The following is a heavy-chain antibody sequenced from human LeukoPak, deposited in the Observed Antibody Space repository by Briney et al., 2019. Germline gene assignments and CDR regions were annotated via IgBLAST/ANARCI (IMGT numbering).Heavy chain of an antibody. V-gene: IGHV4-4*02. D-gene: IGHD5-18*01. CDR2: IYHSGST. Sequence: SETLSLTCAVSGGSISSSNWWTWVRQPPGKGLEWIGEIYHSGSTNYNPSLKSRVTISVDKSKNQFSLKLSCVTAADTAVYYCARDGLWIQNAFDIWGQGTMVTVSS. J-gene: IGHJ3*02. CDR1: GGSISSSNW. CDR3: ARDGLWIQNAFDI.